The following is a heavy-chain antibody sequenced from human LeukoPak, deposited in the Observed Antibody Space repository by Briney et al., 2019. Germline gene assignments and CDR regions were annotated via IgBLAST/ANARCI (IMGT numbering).Heavy chain of an antibody. J-gene: IGHJ5*02. CDR2: INPNSGGT. CDR1: GYTFTGYY. V-gene: IGHV1-2*02. D-gene: IGHD6-13*01. CDR3: ARDRGQQLARSPFDP. Sequence: ASVKVSCKASGYTFTGYYMHWVRQAPGQGLEWMGWINPNSGGTNYAQKFQGRVTMTRGTSISTAYMELSRLRSDDTAVYYCARDRGQQLARSPFDPWGQGTLVTVSS.